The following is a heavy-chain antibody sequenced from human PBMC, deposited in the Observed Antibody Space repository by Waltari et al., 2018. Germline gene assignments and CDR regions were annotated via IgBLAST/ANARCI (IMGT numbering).Heavy chain of an antibody. D-gene: IGHD2-21*02. V-gene: IGHV4-39*01. J-gene: IGHJ5*02. Sequence: QLRWQESGPGLVKPSDTLSLTCTVSGCSLSSTNYYWGWIRQPPGKGLEWIGSIYYSGNTYYTPSHKSRVTMSADTSKNQFSLKLSSVTAADTAVYYCARHQDWVVVSATWFDPWGQGTLVTVSS. CDR3: ARHQDWVVVSATWFDP. CDR1: GCSLSSTNYY. CDR2: IYYSGNT.